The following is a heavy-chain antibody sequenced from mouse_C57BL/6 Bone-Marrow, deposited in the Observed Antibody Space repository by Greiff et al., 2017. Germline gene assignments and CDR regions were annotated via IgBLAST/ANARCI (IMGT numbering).Heavy chain of an antibody. D-gene: IGHD2-2*01. CDR1: GFNIKDDY. V-gene: IGHV14-4*01. CDR2: IDPENGDT. Sequence: EVQLQQSGAELVRPRASVKLSCTASGFNIKDDYMHWVKQRPEQGLEWIGWIDPENGDTEYASKFQGKATITADTSSNTAYLQLSSLTSEDTAVYYCTTGLRRGGYAMDYWGQGTSVTVSS. CDR3: TTGLRRGGYAMDY. J-gene: IGHJ4*01.